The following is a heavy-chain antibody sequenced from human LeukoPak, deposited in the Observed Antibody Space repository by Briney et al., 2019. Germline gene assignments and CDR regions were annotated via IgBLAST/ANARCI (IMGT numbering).Heavy chain of an antibody. Sequence: GGSLRLSCAASGFTFSSYSMNWVRQAPGKGLEWVSSISSSSSYIYYADSVKGRFTISRDNAKNSLYLQMNSLRAEDTAVYYCARDCKATYSSRSYYFDYWGQGTLVTVSS. V-gene: IGHV3-21*01. CDR3: ARDCKATYSSRSYYFDY. CDR1: GFTFSSYS. D-gene: IGHD6-13*01. CDR2: ISSSSSYI. J-gene: IGHJ4*02.